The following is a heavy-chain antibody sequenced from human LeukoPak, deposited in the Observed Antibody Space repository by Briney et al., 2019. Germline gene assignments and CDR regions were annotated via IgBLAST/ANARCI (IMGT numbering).Heavy chain of an antibody. CDR2: IKQDGSDK. J-gene: IGHJ4*02. Sequence: PGGSLRLSCAASGFTFTHFWMSGVRQAPGKGLEWVANIKQDGSDKYYVDSVKGRFTISRDNAKNSLYLQMNSLRAEDTALFYCARDSGYSSSSGFDYWGQGTLVTVSS. D-gene: IGHD6-6*01. V-gene: IGHV3-7*01. CDR1: GFTFTHFW. CDR3: ARDSGYSSSSGFDY.